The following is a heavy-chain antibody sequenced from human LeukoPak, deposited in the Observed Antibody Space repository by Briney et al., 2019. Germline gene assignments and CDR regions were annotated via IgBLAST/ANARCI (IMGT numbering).Heavy chain of an antibody. CDR1: GGSISSYY. CDR3: ARGLTYYYGSGSYYNAYYYYYYVDV. V-gene: IGHV4-59*01. CDR2: IYYSGST. J-gene: IGHJ6*03. D-gene: IGHD3-10*01. Sequence: PSETLSLTCTVSGGSISSYYWSWIRQPPGKGLEWIGYIYYSGSTNYNPSLKSRVTIAVDTSKNQFSLKLRYVTAADTAVYYCARGLTYYYGSGSYYNAYYYYYYVDVWGKGTTVTVSS.